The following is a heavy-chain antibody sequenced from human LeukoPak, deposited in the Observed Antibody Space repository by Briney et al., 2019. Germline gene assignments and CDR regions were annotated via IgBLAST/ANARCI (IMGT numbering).Heavy chain of an antibody. J-gene: IGHJ4*02. CDR2: IYTSGST. D-gene: IGHD3-3*01. V-gene: IGHV4-4*09. CDR3: AKDPDYDFWSGHDY. CDR1: GGSISSYY. Sequence: SETLSLTCTVSGGSISSYYWSWIRQPPGKGLEWIGYIYTSGSTNYNPSLKSRVTISVDTSKNQFSLKLSSVTAADTAVYYCAKDPDYDFWSGHDYWGQGTLVTVSS.